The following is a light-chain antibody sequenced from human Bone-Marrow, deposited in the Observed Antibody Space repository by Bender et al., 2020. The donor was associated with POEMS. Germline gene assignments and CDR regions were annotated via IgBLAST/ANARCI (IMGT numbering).Light chain of an antibody. V-gene: IGLV6-57*03. Sequence: FMLTQPLSVSESPGKTVTISCTRSSGSIASNYVQGYHQRPDSAPTSVIYEHDQRPSGVPARFAGCSDSSSSSAYLTIAGLKAEDEADFYCQCYDNNNRVVFGGGTELTVL. CDR3: QCYDNNNRVV. J-gene: IGLJ2*01. CDR2: EHD. CDR1: SGSIASNY.